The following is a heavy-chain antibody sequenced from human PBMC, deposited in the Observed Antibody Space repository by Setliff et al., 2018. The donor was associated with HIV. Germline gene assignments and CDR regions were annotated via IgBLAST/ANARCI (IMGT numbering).Heavy chain of an antibody. Sequence: ASVKVSCKVSGDTFNNYGLNWVRQAPGQGLEWMGGIIPIFKSADYAQKFQGRVTITTDESTSTAYMDLSSLKSEDTAIYYCAKTSGDAYNYEGAFDVWGQGTLVTVSS. CDR3: AKTSGDAYNYEGAFDV. CDR1: GDTFNNYG. J-gene: IGHJ3*01. CDR2: IIPIFKSA. V-gene: IGHV1-69*05. D-gene: IGHD5-12*01.